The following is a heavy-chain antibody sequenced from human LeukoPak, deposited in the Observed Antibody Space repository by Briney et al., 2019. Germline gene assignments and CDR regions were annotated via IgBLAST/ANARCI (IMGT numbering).Heavy chain of an antibody. D-gene: IGHD1-7*01. CDR3: SRGGNYGPLDS. CDR2: ISTSGGDT. Sequence: GGSLRLSCAASGFTFSRYAMTSVRQAPGKRLEWVSAISTSGGDTLYEDSVRGRVTITRDNSKNKLYLQMSSLRDEDTAIYYCSRGGNYGPLDSWGQGTLVTVSS. CDR1: GFTFSRYA. J-gene: IGHJ4*02. V-gene: IGHV3-23*01.